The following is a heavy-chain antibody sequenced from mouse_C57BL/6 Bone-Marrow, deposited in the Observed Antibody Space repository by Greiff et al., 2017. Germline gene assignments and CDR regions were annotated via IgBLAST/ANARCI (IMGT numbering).Heavy chain of an antibody. CDR1: GFNIKDYY. V-gene: IGHV14-4*01. D-gene: IGHD2-2*01. Sequence: EVQLQESGAELVRPGASVKLSCTASGFNIKDYYMHWVKQRPEQGLEWIGWIDPENGDTEYASKFQGKATITADTSSNPAYLQLSSLTSEDSAVYYCTTRAFNGYDWYCDVWGTGTTVTVSS. J-gene: IGHJ1*03. CDR2: IDPENGDT. CDR3: TTRAFNGYDWYCDV.